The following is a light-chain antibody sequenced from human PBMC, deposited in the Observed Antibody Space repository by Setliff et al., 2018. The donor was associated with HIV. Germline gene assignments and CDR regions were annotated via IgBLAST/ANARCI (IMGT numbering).Light chain of an antibody. J-gene: IGLJ3*02. CDR2: EVI. Sequence: SVLTQPASVSGSPGQSITISCTGTSSDVGVSKYVSWYQQHPGRAPKLMIFEVINRPSGVSDRFSGSKSGNTASLTISGLQAEGEADYYCSSYKTGNTLVFGGGTKVTVL. CDR3: SSYKTGNTLV. CDR1: SSDVGVSKY. V-gene: IGLV2-14*01.